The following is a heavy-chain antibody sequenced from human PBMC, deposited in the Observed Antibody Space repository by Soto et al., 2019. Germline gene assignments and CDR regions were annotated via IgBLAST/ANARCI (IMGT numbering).Heavy chain of an antibody. D-gene: IGHD3-3*01. CDR2: INPNSGGT. J-gene: IGHJ6*02. Sequence: ASVKVSCKASRYTFTGYYMHWVRQAPGQGLEWMGWINPNSGGTNYAQKFQGRVTMTRDASISTAYMELSRLRSDDTAVYYCAREGVTTIFGVVIIRGMDVWGQGTTVTVSS. CDR1: RYTFTGYY. CDR3: AREGVTTIFGVVIIRGMDV. V-gene: IGHV1-2*02.